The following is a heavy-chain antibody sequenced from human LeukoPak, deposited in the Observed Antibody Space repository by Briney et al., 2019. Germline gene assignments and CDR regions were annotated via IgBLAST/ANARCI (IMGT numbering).Heavy chain of an antibody. CDR3: ARGPSPQYSSGWYTYYFDY. Sequence: PGGSLRLSCADSGFTFSTYTMFWVRQAPGKGLEWVSAISGSGGDTYYADSVKGRFTISRDNAKNTLYLQMNSLRAEDTAVNYCARGPSPQYSSGWYTYYFDYWGQGTLVTVSS. CDR1: GFTFSTYT. D-gene: IGHD6-19*01. CDR2: ISGSGGDT. V-gene: IGHV3-23*01. J-gene: IGHJ4*02.